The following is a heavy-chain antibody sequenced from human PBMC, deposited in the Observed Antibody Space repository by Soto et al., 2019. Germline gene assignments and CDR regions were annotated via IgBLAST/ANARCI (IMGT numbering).Heavy chain of an antibody. V-gene: IGHV3-11*01. J-gene: IGHJ4*02. CDR2: ISPGGEIT. CDR1: GFFFSDYF. CDR3: AAVMGSDYDYVWGSLSFDH. Sequence: QVQLAEAGGALVKSGGSLTLSCSTSGFFFSDYFMSWIRQAPGKGLEWLSYISPGGEITHYADSVKGRFTISRDNSKNSLFLQMTSLRDDDTAVYFCAAVMGSDYDYVWGSLSFDHWGQGALVTVST. D-gene: IGHD3-16*01.